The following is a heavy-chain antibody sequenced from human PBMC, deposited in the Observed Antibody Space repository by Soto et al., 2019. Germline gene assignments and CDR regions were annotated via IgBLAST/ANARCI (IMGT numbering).Heavy chain of an antibody. Sequence: GGPLRFSCAASGFTVSSNYMSWVRQAPGKGLEWVSVIYSGGSTYYADSVKGRFTISRDNSKNTLYLQMNSLRAEDTAVYYCAREYSSGGYYYGMDVWGQGTTVTVSS. CDR3: AREYSSGGYYYGMDV. CDR1: GFTVSSNY. J-gene: IGHJ6*02. CDR2: IYSGGST. V-gene: IGHV3-53*01. D-gene: IGHD6-19*01.